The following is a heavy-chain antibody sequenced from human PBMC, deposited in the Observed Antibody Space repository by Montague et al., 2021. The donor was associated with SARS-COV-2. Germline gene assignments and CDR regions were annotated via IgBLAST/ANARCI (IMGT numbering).Heavy chain of an antibody. CDR1: GFTFSNYA. CDR3: AKDGATVRGLINWYFDL. Sequence: SLRLSCAASGFTFSNYAMNWVCQAPGKGLEWVSVIFGSGSSTYYSGSVRGRFTVSRDNSKNTLYLQMNNLRAEHTAVYCCAKDGATVRGLINWYFDLWGRGTLVTVSS. V-gene: IGHV3-23*03. J-gene: IGHJ2*01. D-gene: IGHD3-10*01. CDR2: IFGSGSST.